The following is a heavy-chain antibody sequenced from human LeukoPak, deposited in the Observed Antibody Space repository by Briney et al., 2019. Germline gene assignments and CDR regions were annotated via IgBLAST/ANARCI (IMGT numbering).Heavy chain of an antibody. CDR2: INHSGST. CDR3: ARGHREKFWSGYSPYYYYYMDV. D-gene: IGHD3-3*01. V-gene: IGHV4-34*01. J-gene: IGHJ6*03. Sequence: SETLPLTCAVYGGSFSGYYWSWIRQPPGKGLEWIGEINHSGSTNYNPSLKSRVTISVDTSKNQFSLKLSSVTAADTAVYYCARGHREKFWSGYSPYYYYYMDVWGKGTTVTVSS. CDR1: GGSFSGYY.